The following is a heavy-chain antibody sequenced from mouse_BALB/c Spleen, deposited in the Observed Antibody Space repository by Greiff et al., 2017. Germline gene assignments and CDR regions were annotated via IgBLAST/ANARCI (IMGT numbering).Heavy chain of an antibody. V-gene: IGHV1-9*01. CDR1: GYTFSSYW. D-gene: IGHD2-5*01. J-gene: IGHJ4*01. CDR3: ARSSNYPLYAMDY. CDR2: ILPGSGST. Sequence: VKLQESGAELMKPGASVKISCKATGYTFSSYWIEWVKQRPGHGLEWIGEILPGSGSTNYNEKFKGKATFTADTSSNTAYMQLSSLTSEDSAVYYCARSSNYPLYAMDYWGQGTSVTVSS.